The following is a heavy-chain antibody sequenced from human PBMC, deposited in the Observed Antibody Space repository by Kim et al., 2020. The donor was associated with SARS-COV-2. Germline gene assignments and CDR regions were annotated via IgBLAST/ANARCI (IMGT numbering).Heavy chain of an antibody. CDR1: GGSISSSNW. CDR3: ARLYGSGSYYSDY. Sequence: SETLSLTCAVSGGSISSSNWWSWVRQPPGKGLEWIGEIYHSGSTNYNPSLKSRVTISVDRSKNQFSLKLSSVTAADTAVYYCARLYGSGSYYSDYWGQGTLVTVSS. D-gene: IGHD3-10*01. J-gene: IGHJ4*02. CDR2: IYHSGST. V-gene: IGHV4-4*02.